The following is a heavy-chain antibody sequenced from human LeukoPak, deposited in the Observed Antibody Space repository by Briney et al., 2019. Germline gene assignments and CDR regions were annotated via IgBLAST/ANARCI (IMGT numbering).Heavy chain of an antibody. CDR2: ISSSSSYI. CDR3: ARVRQWQPHFDY. J-gene: IGHJ4*02. V-gene: IGHV3-21*01. CDR1: GFTFSSYS. Sequence: GGSLRLSCAASGFTFSSYSMNCVRQAPGKGLEWVSSISSSSSYIYYADSVKGRFTISRDNAKNSLYLQMNSLRAEDTAVYYCARVRQWQPHFDYWGQGTLVTVSS. D-gene: IGHD6-19*01.